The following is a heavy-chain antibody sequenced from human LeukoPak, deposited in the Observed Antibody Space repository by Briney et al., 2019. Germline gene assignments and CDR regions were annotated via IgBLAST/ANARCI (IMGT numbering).Heavy chain of an antibody. CDR2: IIGGDATI. CDR1: GFTVSSNY. Sequence: GGSLRLSCAASGFTVSSNYMSWVRQAPGKGLQWVSSIIGGDATIYYADSVKGRFTISRDISKNTLYLQMNSLRAEDTAIYYCAKGASPFDYLGQGTLVTVSS. V-gene: IGHV3-23*01. J-gene: IGHJ4*02. CDR3: AKGASPFDY.